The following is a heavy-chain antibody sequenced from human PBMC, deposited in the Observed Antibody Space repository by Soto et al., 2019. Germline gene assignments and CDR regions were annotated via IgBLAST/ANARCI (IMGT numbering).Heavy chain of an antibody. J-gene: IGHJ5*02. CDR3: ARGVSYGGNSGGWFDP. CDR2: IYYSGST. V-gene: IGHV4-61*01. CDR1: GGSVSSGSYY. D-gene: IGHD2-21*02. Sequence: QVQLQESGPGLVKPSETLSLTCTVSGGSVSSGSYYWSWIRQPPGQGLEWIGYIYYSGSTNYNPSLKSRVTISVDTSKNQFSLKLSSVTAADTAVYYCARGVSYGGNSGGWFDPWGQGTLVTVSS.